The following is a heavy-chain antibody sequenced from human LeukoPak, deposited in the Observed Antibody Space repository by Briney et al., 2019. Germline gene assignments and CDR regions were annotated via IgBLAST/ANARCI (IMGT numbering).Heavy chain of an antibody. J-gene: IGHJ4*02. V-gene: IGHV4-34*01. CDR3: ARARRDSGYYKVDY. CDR1: GGSLSGSY. Sequence: PSETLSLTCAVYGGSLSGSYWSWIRQPPGQGLEWIGEIKHSGSANYNPSLKSRVTLSIDKSKNQFSLNLNSVTAADTAVYYCARARRDSGYYKVDYWGQGTLVTVSS. D-gene: IGHD3-3*01. CDR2: IKHSGSA.